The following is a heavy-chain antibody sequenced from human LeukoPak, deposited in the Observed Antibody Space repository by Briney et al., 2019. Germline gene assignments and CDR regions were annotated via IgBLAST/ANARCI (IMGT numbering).Heavy chain of an antibody. V-gene: IGHV3-23*01. CDR2: ISGSGDIT. CDR3: AKFPGVAVTGMGNWFDP. J-gene: IGHJ5*02. Sequence: GGSLRLSCAASGFTFSSYAMNWVRLAPGKGLERVSAISGSGDITYDADSVMGRFTISRDNSKNTLYLQMNSLRDEDTAIYYCAKFPGVAVTGMGNWFDPWGQGTLVTVSS. CDR1: GFTFSSYA. D-gene: IGHD6-19*01.